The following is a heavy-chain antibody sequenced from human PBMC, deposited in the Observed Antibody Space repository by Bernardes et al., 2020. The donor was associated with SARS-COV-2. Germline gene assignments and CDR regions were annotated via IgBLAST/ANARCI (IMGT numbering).Heavy chain of an antibody. CDR1: GGSISRSSYY. V-gene: IGHV4-39*01. Sequence: SETLSLTCTVSGGSISRSSYYWGWLRQPPGRGLEWIASIFHSGSTYYNPSLQSRVTISVDTSKNQFSLKLTSVTAADTAVYFCARRYGSSFDYWGQGIQVTVSS. CDR2: IFHSGST. CDR3: ARRYGSSFDY. D-gene: IGHD6-13*01. J-gene: IGHJ4*02.